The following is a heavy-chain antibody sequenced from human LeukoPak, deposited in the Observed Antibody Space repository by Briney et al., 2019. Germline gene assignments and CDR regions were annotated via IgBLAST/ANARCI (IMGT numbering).Heavy chain of an antibody. CDR3: ARDPLSSGYYFNYYYYYMDV. V-gene: IGHV3-21*01. J-gene: IGHJ6*03. CDR1: GFTFSSYS. D-gene: IGHD3-22*01. CDR2: ISSSSSYI. Sequence: GGSLRLSCAASGFTFSSYSMNWVRQAPGKGPEWVSSISSSSSYIYYADSVKGRFTISRDNAKNSLYLQMNSLRAEDTAVYYCARDPLSSGYYFNYYYYYMDVWGKGTTVTVSS.